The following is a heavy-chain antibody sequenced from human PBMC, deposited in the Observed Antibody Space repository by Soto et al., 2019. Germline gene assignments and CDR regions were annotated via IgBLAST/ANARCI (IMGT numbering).Heavy chain of an antibody. Sequence: PSETLSLTCTVSGGSVSSDYWSWIRQPPGKGLEWIGYIYYGGSTNYNPSLKSRVTISVDTSKNQFSLKLSSVTAADTAVYYCARQRSLIEPTPWFDTGGQGTLVTVSS. CDR1: GGSVSSDY. CDR3: ARQRSLIEPTPWFDT. CDR2: IYYGGST. J-gene: IGHJ5*02. V-gene: IGHV4-59*02.